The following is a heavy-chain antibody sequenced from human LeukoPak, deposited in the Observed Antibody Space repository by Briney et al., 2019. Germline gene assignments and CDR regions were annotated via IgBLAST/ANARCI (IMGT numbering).Heavy chain of an antibody. J-gene: IGHJ4*02. V-gene: IGHV4-30-4*08. D-gene: IGHD2-2*01. CDR2: IYYSGST. Sequence: SETLSLTCTVSGGSISSGDYYWSWIRQPPGKGLEWIVYIYYSGSTYYNPSLKSRVTISVDTSKNQFSLKLSSVTAADTAVYYCARELSVVVPAATFDYFDYWGQGTLVTVSS. CDR3: ARELSVVVPAATFDYFDY. CDR1: GGSISSGDYY.